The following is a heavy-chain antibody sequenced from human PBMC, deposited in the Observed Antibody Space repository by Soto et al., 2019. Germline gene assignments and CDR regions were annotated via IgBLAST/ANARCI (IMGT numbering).Heavy chain of an antibody. CDR2: TNPRSGGT. CDR1: GYTFTNYY. D-gene: IGHD4-4*01. Sequence: VQLEQSGAEVKGPGASVKVSCKASGYTFTNYYMHWVRQAPGQGLEWLGWTNPRSGGTKYAQAFQDRVTMTRDASIRTAYREVTSLRHGDTAVYFCARSDDSTSYPLDLWGPGTLVTVSS. V-gene: IGHV1-2*02. J-gene: IGHJ5*02. CDR3: ARSDDSTSYPLDL.